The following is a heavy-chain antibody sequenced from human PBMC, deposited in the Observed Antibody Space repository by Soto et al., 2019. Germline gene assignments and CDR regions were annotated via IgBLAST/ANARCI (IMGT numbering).Heavy chain of an antibody. J-gene: IGHJ4*02. CDR2: ISGSGGST. V-gene: IGHV3-23*01. Sequence: GGSLRLSCAASGFTFSSYAMSWVRQAPGKGLEWVSAISGSGGSTYYADSVKGRFTISRDNSKDALYLHLNSLRAEDTAVYYCARGISYYDSSGYYSDYWGQGTLVTVSS. CDR3: ARGISYYDSSGYYSDY. D-gene: IGHD3-22*01. CDR1: GFTFSSYA.